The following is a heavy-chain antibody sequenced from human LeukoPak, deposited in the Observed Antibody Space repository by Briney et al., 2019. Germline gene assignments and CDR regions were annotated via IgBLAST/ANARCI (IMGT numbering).Heavy chain of an antibody. V-gene: IGHV3-9*01. J-gene: IGHJ5*02. CDR3: AKPLVRDSSGLDWFDP. Sequence: GGSLRLSCAASGFTFDDYAMHWVRQAPGKGLEWVSGISWNSGSIGYADSVKGRFTISRDNSKNTLYLQMNSLRAEDTAVYYCAKPLVRDSSGLDWFDPWGQGTLVTVSS. D-gene: IGHD3-22*01. CDR1: GFTFDDYA. CDR2: ISWNSGSI.